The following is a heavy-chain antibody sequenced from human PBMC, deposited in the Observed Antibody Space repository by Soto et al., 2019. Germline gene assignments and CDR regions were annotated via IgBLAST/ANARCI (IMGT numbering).Heavy chain of an antibody. J-gene: IGHJ6*02. CDR1: GYSFTSYW. D-gene: IGHD2-2*02. Sequence: GESLKISCNGSGYSFTSYWIGWVRQMPGKGLEWMGIIYPGDSDTRYSPSFQGQVTISADKSISTAYPQWSSLKASDTAMYYCARQEGYCSSTSCYTLDYYYSMDVWGQGATVTVSS. V-gene: IGHV5-51*01. CDR3: ARQEGYCSSTSCYTLDYYYSMDV. CDR2: IYPGDSDT.